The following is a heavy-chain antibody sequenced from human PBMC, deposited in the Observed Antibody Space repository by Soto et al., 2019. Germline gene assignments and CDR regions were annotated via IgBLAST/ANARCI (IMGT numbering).Heavy chain of an antibody. Sequence: EVLLVESGGGLVQPGGSLRLSCAASGFNFNFYWMHWVRQAPGKGLVWVSRINGDGGTADYADSVKGRFTISRDNAKNTLFLQMDSLRVEDTAVYYCVRDSPTNLEDADTVASWFDPWGQGTLVTVSS. D-gene: IGHD5-12*01. J-gene: IGHJ5*02. CDR2: INGDGGTA. CDR1: GFNFNFYW. CDR3: VRDSPTNLEDADTVASWFDP. V-gene: IGHV3-74*01.